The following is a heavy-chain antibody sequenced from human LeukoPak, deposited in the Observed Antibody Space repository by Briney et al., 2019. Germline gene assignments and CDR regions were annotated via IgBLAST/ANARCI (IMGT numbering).Heavy chain of an antibody. V-gene: IGHV1-8*03. J-gene: IGHJ4*02. D-gene: IGHD3-22*01. CDR3: AKSRGGSGYYYAEYYFDY. CDR1: GYTFTSYD. Sequence: ASVKVSCKASGYTFTSYDINWVRQATGQGLEWMGWMNPNSGNTGYAQKFQGRVTITRNTSISTAYMELSSLRSEDTAVYYCAKSRGGSGYYYAEYYFDYWGQGTLVTVSS. CDR2: MNPNSGNT.